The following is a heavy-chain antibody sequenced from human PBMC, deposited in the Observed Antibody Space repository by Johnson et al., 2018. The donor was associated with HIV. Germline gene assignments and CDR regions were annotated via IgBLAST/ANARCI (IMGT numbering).Heavy chain of an antibody. V-gene: IGHV3-30*04. CDR3: ATRQQLVPGAFDI. CDR1: GFRFSTYA. Sequence: QVLLVESGGGVVQPGRSLRLSCAASGFRFSTYALHWVRQTPGKGLEWVALISDDGSKIYHADSVKGRFTISRDNSKNTLYLQMNSLRAEDTAVYYCATRQQLVPGAFDIWGQGTMVTVSS. J-gene: IGHJ3*02. CDR2: ISDDGSKI. D-gene: IGHD6-13*01.